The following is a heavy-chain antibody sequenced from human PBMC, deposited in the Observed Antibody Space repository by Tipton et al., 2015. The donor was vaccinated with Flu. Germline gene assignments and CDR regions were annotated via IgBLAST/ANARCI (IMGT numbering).Heavy chain of an antibody. Sequence: GLVKPSETLSLTCTVSGGSISSSSYYWGWIRQPPGKGLEWIGSIYYSGSTYYNPSLKSRVTISVDTSKNQFSLKLSSVTAADTAVYYCARTYGSGSRYAFDIWGQGTMVTVSS. J-gene: IGHJ3*02. D-gene: IGHD3-10*01. CDR3: ARTYGSGSRYAFDI. CDR1: GGSISSSSYY. CDR2: IYYSGST. V-gene: IGHV4-39*07.